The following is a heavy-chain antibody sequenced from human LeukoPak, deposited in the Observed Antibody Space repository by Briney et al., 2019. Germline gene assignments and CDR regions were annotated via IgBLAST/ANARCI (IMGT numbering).Heavy chain of an antibody. V-gene: IGHV3-23*01. CDR3: AKDWASGTYFDH. CDR1: GFSFYDRA. CDR2: IGYGDTHT. D-gene: IGHD1-14*01. J-gene: IGHJ4*02. Sequence: GGSLGLSCATSGFSFYDRAISWVRQAPGKGLEWVSGIGYGDTHTYYADSVRGRFTISRDHSKNTVYLQMNSLRAEDTALYHCAKDWASGTYFDHWGQGTLVTVSS.